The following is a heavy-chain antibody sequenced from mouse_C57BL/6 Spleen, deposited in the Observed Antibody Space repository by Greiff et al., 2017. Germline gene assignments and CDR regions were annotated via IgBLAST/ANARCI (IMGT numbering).Heavy chain of an antibody. J-gene: IGHJ3*01. D-gene: IGHD1-1*01. CDR2: ISYDGSN. Sequence: EVQLQESGPGLVKPSQSLSLTCSVTCYSIPSGYYWNWLRQFPGNKLEWMGYISYDGSNNYNPSLKNRISITRDTSKNQFFLKLNSVTTEDTATYYCARDYYGSSYWAYWGQGTLVTVSA. V-gene: IGHV3-6*01. CDR1: CYSIPSGYY. CDR3: ARDYYGSSYWAY.